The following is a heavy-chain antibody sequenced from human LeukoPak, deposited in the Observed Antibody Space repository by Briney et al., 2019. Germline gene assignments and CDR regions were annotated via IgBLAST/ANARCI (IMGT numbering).Heavy chain of an antibody. Sequence: GGSLRLSCAASGFTFSSYAMHWARQAPGKGLEWVAVISYDGSNKYYADSVKGRFTISRDNSKNTLYLQMNSLRAEDTAVYYCARDDGSGSDGFDYWGQGTLVTVSS. D-gene: IGHD3-10*01. J-gene: IGHJ4*02. CDR3: ARDDGSGSDGFDY. CDR1: GFTFSSYA. V-gene: IGHV3-30*01. CDR2: ISYDGSNK.